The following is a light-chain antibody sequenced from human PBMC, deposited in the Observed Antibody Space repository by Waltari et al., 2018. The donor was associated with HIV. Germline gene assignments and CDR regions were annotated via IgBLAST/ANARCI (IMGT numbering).Light chain of an antibody. J-gene: IGKJ4*01. Sequence: AIRMTQSPSPFSASTGGRVTITCRASQGISSYLAWYQQKPGKAPNLLIYAASTLQSGVPSRFSGSGSGTDFTLTISCLQSEDFASYYCQQYYSYPLTFGGGTKVEIK. CDR1: QGISSY. CDR2: AAS. V-gene: IGKV1-8*01. CDR3: QQYYSYPLT.